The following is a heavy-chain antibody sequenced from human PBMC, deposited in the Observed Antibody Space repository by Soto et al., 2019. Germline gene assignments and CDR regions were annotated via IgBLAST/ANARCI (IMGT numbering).Heavy chain of an antibody. V-gene: IGHV3-23*01. CDR1: GFIFSNYA. Sequence: EVQLLESGGHLVQPGGSLRLSCAASGFIFSNYAMSWVRQAPGKGLEWVSFISGSGSTTYYADSVKGRFTISRGNSKNMLYVQMNSLRAEDAAVYYCVREASSTGLHLDHWGRGTLVTVS. CDR3: VREASSTGLHLDH. D-gene: IGHD6-6*01. J-gene: IGHJ4*02. CDR2: ISGSGSTT.